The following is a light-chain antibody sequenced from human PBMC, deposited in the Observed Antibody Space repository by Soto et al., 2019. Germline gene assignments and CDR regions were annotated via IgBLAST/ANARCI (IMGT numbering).Light chain of an antibody. CDR2: GES. CDR3: QQYDDWHRT. Sequence: ILMTQSPATLSVSPGERATRSCRASQSVSRNLAWYQQRPGQAPRLLSFGESTRATGIPARFNGSGSGTEFTLTVSSLQSEDFAVYYCQQYDDWHRTFGQGTKMEIK. J-gene: IGKJ1*01. CDR1: QSVSRN. V-gene: IGKV3-15*01.